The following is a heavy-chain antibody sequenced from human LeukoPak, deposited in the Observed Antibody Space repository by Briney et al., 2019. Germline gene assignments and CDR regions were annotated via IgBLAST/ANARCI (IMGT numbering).Heavy chain of an antibody. V-gene: IGHV3-30*03. CDR3: ARTGGYSYGDSGHFDY. Sequence: GGSLRLSCAASGFTFSSYAMHWVRQAPGKGLEWVAVISYDGSGKYYADSVKGRFTISRDNSKNTLYLQMNSLRAEDTAVYYCARTGGYSYGDSGHFDYWGQGTLVTVSS. D-gene: IGHD5-18*01. J-gene: IGHJ4*02. CDR1: GFTFSSYA. CDR2: ISYDGSGK.